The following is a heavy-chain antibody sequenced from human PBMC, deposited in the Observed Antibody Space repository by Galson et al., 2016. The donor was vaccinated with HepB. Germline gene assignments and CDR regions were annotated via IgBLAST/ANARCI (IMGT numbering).Heavy chain of an antibody. Sequence: QSGAEVKKPGESLTISCQASGYTFTNYWIGWVRQMPGEGLEWMGIIYPGDSDIRYNSSFQGQVTISAANSITTAYLQWGSLKASDSAIYFCARRDRDCSGGTCYARNFDDWGQGTLV. V-gene: IGHV5-51*01. CDR1: GYTFTNYW. CDR3: ARRDRDCSGGTCYARNFDD. J-gene: IGHJ4*02. D-gene: IGHD2-15*01. CDR2: IYPGDSDI.